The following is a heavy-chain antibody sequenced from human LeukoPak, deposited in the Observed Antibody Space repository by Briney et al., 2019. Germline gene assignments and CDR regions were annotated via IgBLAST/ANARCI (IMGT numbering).Heavy chain of an antibody. CDR3: ARSRAYYDILTGYPHLDAFDI. J-gene: IGHJ3*02. Sequence: GASVKVSCKASGYTFTSYGISWVRQASGQGLEWMGWISAYNGNTNYAQKLQGRVTMTTDTSTSTAYMEPRSLRSDDTAVYYCARSRAYYDILTGYPHLDAFDIWGQGTMVTVSS. CDR2: ISAYNGNT. V-gene: IGHV1-18*04. CDR1: GYTFTSYG. D-gene: IGHD3-9*01.